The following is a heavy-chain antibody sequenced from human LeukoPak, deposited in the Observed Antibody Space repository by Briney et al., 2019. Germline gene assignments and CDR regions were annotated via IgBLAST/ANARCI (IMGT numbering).Heavy chain of an antibody. CDR2: ISSSGSTI. CDR1: GFTFSSYE. J-gene: IGHJ6*04. D-gene: IGHD3-10*02. V-gene: IGHV3-48*03. Sequence: GGSLRLSCAASGFTFSSYEMNWVRQAPGKGLEWFSYISSSGSTIYYADSVKGRFTISRDNSKNSLYLQMNSLRAEDTAVYYCAELGITMIGGVWGKGTTVTISS. CDR3: AELGITMIGGV.